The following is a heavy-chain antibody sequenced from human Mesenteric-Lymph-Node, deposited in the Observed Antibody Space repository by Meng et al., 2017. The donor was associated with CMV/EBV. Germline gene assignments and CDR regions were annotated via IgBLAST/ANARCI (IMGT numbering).Heavy chain of an antibody. CDR1: GFTFSSSS. Sequence: GGSLRLSCAASGFTFSSSSMNWVRQAPGKGLEWVSSISSSSTYIYYTDSVKGRFTASRDNAKDSLYLQLNSLRVEDTAVYYCTRDSDELRYFDWLFPMDHWGQGTLVTVSS. J-gene: IGHJ4*02. CDR2: ISSSSTYI. D-gene: IGHD3-9*01. CDR3: TRDSDELRYFDWLFPMDH. V-gene: IGHV3-21*01.